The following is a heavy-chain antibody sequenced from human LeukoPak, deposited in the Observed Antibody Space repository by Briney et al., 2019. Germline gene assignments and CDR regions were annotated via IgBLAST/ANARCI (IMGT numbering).Heavy chain of an antibody. V-gene: IGHV4-59*08. Sequence: SETLSLTRTVSAGSISSYYWSWIRQPPGKGLEWIGYIYYSGSTNYNPSLKSRVTISVDRSKNQFSLRLSSVTAADTAVYYCARLHGDYLSTIDYWGQGTLVTVSS. J-gene: IGHJ4*02. CDR1: AGSISSYY. D-gene: IGHD4-17*01. CDR3: ARLHGDYLSTIDY. CDR2: IYYSGST.